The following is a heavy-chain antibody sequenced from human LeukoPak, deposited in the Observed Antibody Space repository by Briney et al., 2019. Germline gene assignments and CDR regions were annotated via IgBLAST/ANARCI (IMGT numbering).Heavy chain of an antibody. CDR1: GGSISSHY. CDR3: ARSYYGYFDY. Sequence: SETLSLTCTVSGGSISSHYWIWIRQPPGKGLEWIGYIYYSGSTNYNPSLKSRVPISVDTSKNQFSLKLSSVTAADTAVYYCARSYYGYFDYWGQGTLVTVSS. V-gene: IGHV4-59*11. CDR2: IYYSGST. J-gene: IGHJ4*02. D-gene: IGHD3-10*01.